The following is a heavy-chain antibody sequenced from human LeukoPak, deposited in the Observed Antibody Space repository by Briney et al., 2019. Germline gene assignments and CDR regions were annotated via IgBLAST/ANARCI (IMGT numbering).Heavy chain of an antibody. V-gene: IGHV3-23*01. D-gene: IGHD2-8*01. CDR3: AKDPCTDGVCYTSSYYGMDV. CDR1: GFTFSSYA. J-gene: IGHJ6*02. CDR2: ISGSSLSA. Sequence: GGSLRLSCAASGFTFSSYAMSWVRQAPGKGLEWVSVISGSSLSAYYADSVKGRFTISRDNSKNTLYLQMNSLRVEDMAVYYCAKDPCTDGVCYTSSYYGMDVWGLGTTVTVSS.